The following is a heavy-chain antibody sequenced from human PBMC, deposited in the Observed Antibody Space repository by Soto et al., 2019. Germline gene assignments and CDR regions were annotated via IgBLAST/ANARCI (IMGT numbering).Heavy chain of an antibody. Sequence: PGGSLRLSCTASGFTFGDYAMSWFRQAPGKGLEWVGFIRSKAYGGTTEYAASVKGRFTISRDDSKNTLYLQMNSLKTEDTAVYYCTTGIVVVIPSGMDVWGQGTTVTVSS. CDR2: IRSKAYGGTT. V-gene: IGHV3-49*03. J-gene: IGHJ6*02. D-gene: IGHD3-22*01. CDR1: GFTFGDYA. CDR3: TTGIVVVIPSGMDV.